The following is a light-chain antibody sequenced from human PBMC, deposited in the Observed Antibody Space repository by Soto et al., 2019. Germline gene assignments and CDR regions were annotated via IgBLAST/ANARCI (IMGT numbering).Light chain of an antibody. CDR3: AIWDDRLNGPV. V-gene: IGLV1-44*01. CDR1: SSNIGSNT. J-gene: IGLJ2*01. Sequence: QSVLTQPPSASGTPGQRVTISCSGGSSNIGSNTVNWYQQFPGTAPKLLIYSNTQRPSGVPDRFSGSKSGTSASLAISGLQSEDDADYYCAIWDDRLNGPVFGGGTQLTVL. CDR2: SNT.